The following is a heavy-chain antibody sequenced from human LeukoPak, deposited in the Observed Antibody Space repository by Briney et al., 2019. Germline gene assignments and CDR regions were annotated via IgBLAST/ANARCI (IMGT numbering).Heavy chain of an antibody. CDR2: IDPSDSYT. J-gene: IGHJ6*04. D-gene: IGHD3-10*01. V-gene: IGHV5-10-1*01. CDR1: GYSFTSYW. Sequence: GESLKISCKGSGYSFTSYWISWVRQMPGKGLEWMGRIDPSDSYTNYSPSFQGHVTISADKSISTAYLQWSSLKASDTAMYYCARQGGGDLWFGELFSGDYYYGMDVWGEGTTVTVSS. CDR3: ARQGGGDLWFGELFSGDYYYGMDV.